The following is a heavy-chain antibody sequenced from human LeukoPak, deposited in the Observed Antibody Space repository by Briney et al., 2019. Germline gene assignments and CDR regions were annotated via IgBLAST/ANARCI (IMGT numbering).Heavy chain of an antibody. CDR2: ISWSGGST. J-gene: IGHJ4*02. CDR3: AKFKFGSSGWCDY. Sequence: PGGSLRLSCAASGLTFSSYAMSWVRQAPGKGLEWVSAISWSGGSTYYADSVKGRFTISRDNSKNTLNLQMNSLRAEDTAVYYCAKFKFGSSGWCDYWGQGPRAPVSS. V-gene: IGHV3-23*01. D-gene: IGHD6-19*01. CDR1: GLTFSSYA.